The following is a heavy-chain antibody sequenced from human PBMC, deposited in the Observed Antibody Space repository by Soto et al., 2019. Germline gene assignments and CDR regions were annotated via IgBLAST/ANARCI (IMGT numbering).Heavy chain of an antibody. CDR3: AGDRGVAPPVAGNTHYYYYMDV. J-gene: IGHJ6*03. Sequence: QDQLVQSGVEVKKPGASVKVSCKASGYSFTNYGITWVRQAPGQGFEWMGWISAYNGNTNYAQKFQGRVTMTTDPSPGTAYLELRSLRSDTTVVYYFAGDRGVAPPVAGNTHYYYYMDVWGKGTTVTVSS. CDR2: ISAYNGNT. V-gene: IGHV1-18*01. D-gene: IGHD6-19*01. CDR1: GYSFTNYG.